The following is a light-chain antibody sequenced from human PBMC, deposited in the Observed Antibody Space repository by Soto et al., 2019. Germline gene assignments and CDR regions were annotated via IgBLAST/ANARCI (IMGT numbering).Light chain of an antibody. CDR3: QQYNNWWT. J-gene: IGKJ1*01. V-gene: IGKV3-20*01. CDR2: SAS. Sequence: EIVLTQSPGTLSLSPGERGTLSCRASQNLGTLYLAWFQQKSGQAPRLLIYSASRRATGIPDRFTGSGSGTDFTLTISSLQSEDFAVYYCQQYNNWWTFGQGTKVDIK. CDR1: QNLGTLY.